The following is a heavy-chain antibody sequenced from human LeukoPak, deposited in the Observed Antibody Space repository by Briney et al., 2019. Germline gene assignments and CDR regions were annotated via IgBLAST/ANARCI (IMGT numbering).Heavy chain of an antibody. D-gene: IGHD6-6*01. CDR2: VSGSGTNT. Sequence: PGGSLRLSCAASGFTFSSYAMTWVRQAPGKGLEWVSAVSGSGTNTYYADSVEGRFTIYRDNSRNTLYLQMNSLRAEDTAIYYCAKDVGSSIAARRAFDYWGQGTLVTVSS. CDR3: AKDVGSSIAARRAFDY. J-gene: IGHJ4*02. V-gene: IGHV3-23*01. CDR1: GFTFSSYA.